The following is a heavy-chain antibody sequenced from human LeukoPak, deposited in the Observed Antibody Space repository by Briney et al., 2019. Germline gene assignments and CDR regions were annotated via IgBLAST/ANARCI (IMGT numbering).Heavy chain of an antibody. CDR1: GGSISTYY. CDR3: ARDTGWPLYNWFDP. Sequence: SETLSLTCSVSGGSISTYYWSWIRQPAGKGLEWIGRIYTSGSTNYNPSLKSRVTMSVDTSKNQFSLKLSSVTAADTAVYYCARDTGWPLYNWFDPWGQGTLVTVSS. V-gene: IGHV4-4*07. J-gene: IGHJ5*02. CDR2: IYTSGST. D-gene: IGHD2-15*01.